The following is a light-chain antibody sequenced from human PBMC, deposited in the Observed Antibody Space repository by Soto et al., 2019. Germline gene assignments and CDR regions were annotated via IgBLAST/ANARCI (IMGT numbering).Light chain of an antibody. Sequence: DIQITQSPSTLSASVGDRVTITCRASQSISGWLAWYQQKPGKAPKLLIYKASNLQSGVPSRFSGSGSGTEFTLTIXNLQPDDFATYYCQQYNNLWSFGQGTKV. CDR2: KAS. V-gene: IGKV1-5*03. CDR1: QSISGW. CDR3: QQYNNLWS. J-gene: IGKJ1*01.